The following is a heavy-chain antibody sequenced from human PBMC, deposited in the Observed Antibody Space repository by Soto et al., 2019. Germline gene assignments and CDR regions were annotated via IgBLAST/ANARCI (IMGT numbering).Heavy chain of an antibody. D-gene: IGHD6-6*01. CDR2: ISYDGSNK. J-gene: IGHJ6*01. Sequence: QVQLVESGGGVVQPGRSLRLSCAASGFTFSSYGMHWVRQAPGKGLEWVAVISYDGSNKYYADSVKGRFTISRDNSKNTLYLQMNSLRAEDTAVYYCAKDRRGLVRRDYYYGMDVW. V-gene: IGHV3-30*18. CDR3: AKDRRGLVRRDYYYGMDV. CDR1: GFTFSSYG.